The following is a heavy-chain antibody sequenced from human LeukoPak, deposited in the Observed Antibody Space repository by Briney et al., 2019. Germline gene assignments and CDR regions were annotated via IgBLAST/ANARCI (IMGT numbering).Heavy chain of an antibody. CDR3: VKGYSSSWSGYFDS. D-gene: IGHD5-18*01. CDR1: GFIFDDYV. CDR2: ITWDGYKI. Sequence: GGSLRLSCAASGFIFDDYVMYWVRHSPGKGLEWVSGITWDGYKIDYVDSVKGRFTISRDNARNSLFLQMNRVRVEDTAFYYCVKGYSSSWSGYFDSWGQGTLVTVAS. J-gene: IGHJ4*02. V-gene: IGHV3-9*01.